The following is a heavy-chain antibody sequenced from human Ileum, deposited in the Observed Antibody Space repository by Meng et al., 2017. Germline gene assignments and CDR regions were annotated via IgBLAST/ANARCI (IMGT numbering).Heavy chain of an antibody. CDR1: GDSISSRDW. Sequence: QVQLQDSGPGLVKPAGTLSLTCAVSGDSISSRDWWSWGRQPPGKGLEWIGEISQESGRTNYNPSLKSRVTISLDKSKNQFSLNLNSVTAADTAVYYCVRNEGYSLGDWGQGTLVTVSS. J-gene: IGHJ4*02. V-gene: IGHV4-4*02. D-gene: IGHD2-21*01. CDR2: ISQESGRT. CDR3: VRNEGYSLGD.